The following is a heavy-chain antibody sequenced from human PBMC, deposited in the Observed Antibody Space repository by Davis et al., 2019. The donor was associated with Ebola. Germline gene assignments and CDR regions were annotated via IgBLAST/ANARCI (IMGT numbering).Heavy chain of an antibody. CDR3: TTGSGSSGRGPSLRVFDI. V-gene: IGHV3-15*01. J-gene: IGHJ3*02. CDR2: IRSTTDGGTA. Sequence: PGGSLRLSCAASGFTFSNVWMSWVRQAPGKGLEWVGRIRSTTDGGTADYAAPVKGRFTFSRDDSKSNLYLQMNSLKAEDTAVYYCTTGSGSSGRGPSLRVFDIWGQGTMVTVSS. CDR1: GFTFSNVW. D-gene: IGHD3-10*01.